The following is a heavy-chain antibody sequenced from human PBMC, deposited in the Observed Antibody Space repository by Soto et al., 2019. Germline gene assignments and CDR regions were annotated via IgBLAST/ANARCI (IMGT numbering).Heavy chain of an antibody. CDR2: IRSKAYGGTT. CDR1: GFTFGDYA. J-gene: IGHJ3*02. Sequence: GGSLRLSCTASGFTFGDYAMSWVRQAPGKGLEWVGFIRSKAYGGTTEYAASVKGRFTISRDDSKSIAYLQMNSLKTEDTAVYYCTRGRLRVGELSLRSGLDAFDIWGQGTIVTVSS. V-gene: IGHV3-49*04. D-gene: IGHD3-16*02. CDR3: TRGRLRVGELSLRSGLDAFDI.